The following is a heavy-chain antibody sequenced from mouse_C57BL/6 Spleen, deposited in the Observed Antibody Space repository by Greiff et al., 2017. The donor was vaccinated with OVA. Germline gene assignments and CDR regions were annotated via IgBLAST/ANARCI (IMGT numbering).Heavy chain of an antibody. CDR3: ARSGYYGSPYAMDY. Sequence: QVQLQQPGAELVKPGASVKLSCKASGYTFTSYWMHWVQPRPGPGLEWIGMIHPNSGSTNYNEKFKSKATLTVDKSSSTTYMQLSSLTSEDSAVYYCARSGYYGSPYAMDYWGQGTSVTVSS. CDR1: GYTFTSYW. D-gene: IGHD1-1*01. J-gene: IGHJ4*01. CDR2: IHPNSGST. V-gene: IGHV1-64*01.